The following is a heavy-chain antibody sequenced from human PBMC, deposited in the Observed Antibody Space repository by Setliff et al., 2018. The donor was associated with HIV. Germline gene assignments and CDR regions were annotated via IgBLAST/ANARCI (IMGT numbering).Heavy chain of an antibody. CDR2: ISSNTDNI. V-gene: IGHV3-9*01. D-gene: IGHD1-26*01. CDR3: VKDGTPIGRYYQYFHV. Sequence: PGGSLRLSCAGSGFIFSNYAMYWVRQAPGKGLEWVSGISSNTDNIYYADSVTGRFTISRDNAKNPLFLQMNDLRPEDTAFYYCVKDGTPIGRYYQYFHVWGEGIMVTVSS. CDR1: GFIFSNYA. J-gene: IGHJ6*04.